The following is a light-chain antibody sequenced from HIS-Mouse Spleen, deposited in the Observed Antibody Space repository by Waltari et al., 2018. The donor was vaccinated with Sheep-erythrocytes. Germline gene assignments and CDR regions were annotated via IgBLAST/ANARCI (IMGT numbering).Light chain of an antibody. CDR2: EVS. Sequence: QSALTQPASVSGSPGQSITIPCPGTSSDVGGYNYVSWYQQHPGKAPKLMIYEVSNRPSGVSNRFSGSKSGNTASLTISGLQAEDEADYYCSSYTSSSTFFGTGTKVTVL. J-gene: IGLJ1*01. CDR1: SSDVGGYNY. CDR3: SSYTSSSTF. V-gene: IGLV2-14*01.